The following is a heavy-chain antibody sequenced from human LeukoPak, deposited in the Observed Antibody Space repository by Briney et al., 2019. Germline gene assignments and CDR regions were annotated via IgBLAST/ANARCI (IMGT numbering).Heavy chain of an antibody. Sequence: GASVKVSCKASGYTFTSYGFSWVRQAPGHGLEWMGWISAYNGNTNYAQKLQGRVTMTTDTSTSTAYMELRSLRSDDTAVYYCARRAVSDWLTGFDPWGQGTLVTVSS. D-gene: IGHD3-9*01. J-gene: IGHJ5*02. V-gene: IGHV1-18*01. CDR1: GYTFTSYG. CDR3: ARRAVSDWLTGFDP. CDR2: ISAYNGNT.